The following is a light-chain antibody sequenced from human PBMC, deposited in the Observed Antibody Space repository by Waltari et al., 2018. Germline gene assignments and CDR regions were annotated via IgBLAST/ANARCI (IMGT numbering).Light chain of an antibody. V-gene: IGLV7-43*01. CDR3: LLLYTGAQVWV. J-gene: IGLJ2*01. CDR2: TTS. CDR1: TGAVPSGYY. Sequence: QTVVTQEPSLTVSPGGTVTLTCASSTGAVPSGYYPIWFQKKPGQGPRALIYTTSNKRSWTPARSSGSLLGGKAALTLSGVQPEDEADYYCLLLYTGAQVWVFGGGTKLTVL.